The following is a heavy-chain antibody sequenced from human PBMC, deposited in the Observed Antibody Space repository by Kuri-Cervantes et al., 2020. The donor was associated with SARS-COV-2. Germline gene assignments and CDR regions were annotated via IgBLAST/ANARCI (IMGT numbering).Heavy chain of an antibody. J-gene: IGHJ4*02. D-gene: IGHD2/OR15-2a*01. CDR1: GFTFSNAW. Sequence: GGSLRLSCAASGFTFSNAWMSWVRQAPGKGLEWVAVISYDGSNKYYADSVKGRFTISRDNSKITLYLQMNSLGVEDTAVYYCANSFYDTSSVPRLDYWGQGTLVTVSS. CDR3: ANSFYDTSSVPRLDY. CDR2: ISYDGSNK. V-gene: IGHV3-30*18.